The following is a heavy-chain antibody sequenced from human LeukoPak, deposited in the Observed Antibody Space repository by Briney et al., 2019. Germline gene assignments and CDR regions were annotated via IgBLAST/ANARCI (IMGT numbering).Heavy chain of an antibody. J-gene: IGHJ4*02. Sequence: SETLSLTCAVSGVSFDDYYWSWVRQTPGKGLEWIGEINHSGYTNDSPSLKSRVTLSIDTSRKQFSLNLRSVTVADTGIYYCTRMTTGHDYWGQGTLVTVSS. CDR1: GVSFDDYY. CDR3: TRMTTGHDY. D-gene: IGHD4-17*01. CDR2: INHSGYT. V-gene: IGHV4-34*01.